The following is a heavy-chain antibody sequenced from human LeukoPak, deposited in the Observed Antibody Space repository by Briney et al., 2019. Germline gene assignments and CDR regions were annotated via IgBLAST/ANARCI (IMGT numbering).Heavy chain of an antibody. Sequence: SETLSLTCAVYGGSFSGYYWSWIRQPPGKGLEWIGEINHSGSTNYNPSLKSRVTISVDTSKNQFSLELSSVTAADTAVYYCAREIIRYYYGSGSYSNRYFDYWGQGTLVTVSS. D-gene: IGHD3-10*01. J-gene: IGHJ4*02. CDR1: GGSFSGYY. CDR2: INHSGST. CDR3: AREIIRYYYGSGSYSNRYFDY. V-gene: IGHV4-34*01.